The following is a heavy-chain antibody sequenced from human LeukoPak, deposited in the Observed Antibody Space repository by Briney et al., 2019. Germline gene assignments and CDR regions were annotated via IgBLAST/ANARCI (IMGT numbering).Heavy chain of an antibody. CDR3: ARPFGSGTYYQFDL. V-gene: IGHV3-7*04. J-gene: IGHJ4*02. D-gene: IGHD3-10*01. Sequence: GGSLRLSCAASGFAFSTYWMSWVRQAPGKGLEWVANIKGDGSDKYYLHSLKGRFTVSRDNAKNSLYLQVNSLRADDTAVYYCARPFGSGTYYQFDLWGQGTLVTVSS. CDR2: IKGDGSDK. CDR1: GFAFSTYW.